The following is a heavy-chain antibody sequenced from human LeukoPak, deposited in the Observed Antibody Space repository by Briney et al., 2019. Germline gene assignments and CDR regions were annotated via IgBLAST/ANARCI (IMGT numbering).Heavy chain of an antibody. CDR3: ARGSRDGYNYYYYYGMDV. CDR1: GDSMINYY. D-gene: IGHD5-24*01. J-gene: IGHJ6*02. V-gene: IGHV4-59*01. Sequence: SETLSLTCTVSGDSMINYYWSWIRQPPGKGLEWSGYIYYSGSTNYNPSLKSRVTISVDTSKNQFSLKLSSVTAADTAVYYCARGSRDGYNYYYYYGMDVWGQETTVTVSS. CDR2: IYYSGST.